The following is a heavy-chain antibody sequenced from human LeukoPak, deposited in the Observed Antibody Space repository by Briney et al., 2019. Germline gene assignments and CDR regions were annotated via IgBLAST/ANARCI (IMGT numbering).Heavy chain of an antibody. D-gene: IGHD2-2*01. CDR3: AREDIVVVPAAMNGMDV. Sequence: PSETLSLTCTVSGGSISSSSYYWGWIRQPPGKGLEWIGSIYYSGSTYYNPSLKSRVTISVDTSKNQFSLKLSSVTAADTDVYYCAREDIVVVPAAMNGMDVWGQGTTVTVSS. V-gene: IGHV4-39*02. J-gene: IGHJ6*02. CDR2: IYYSGST. CDR1: GGSISSSSYY.